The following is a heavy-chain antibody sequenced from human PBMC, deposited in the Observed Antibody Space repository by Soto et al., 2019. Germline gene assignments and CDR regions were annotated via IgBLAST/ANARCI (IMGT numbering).Heavy chain of an antibody. V-gene: IGHV3-30*18. CDR1: GFTFSSYG. J-gene: IGHJ4*02. Sequence: QVQLVESGGGVVQPGRSLRLSCAASGFTFSSYGMHWVRQAPGKGLEWVAVIPYDGSNKYYADSVKGRFTISRDNSKNTLYLQMNSLRAEDTAVYYCAKDQEFYDSSGYPADYWGQGTLVTVSS. CDR2: IPYDGSNK. D-gene: IGHD3-22*01. CDR3: AKDQEFYDSSGYPADY.